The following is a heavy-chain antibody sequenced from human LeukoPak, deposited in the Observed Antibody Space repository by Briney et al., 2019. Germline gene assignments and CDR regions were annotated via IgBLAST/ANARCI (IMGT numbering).Heavy chain of an antibody. V-gene: IGHV1-18*01. Sequence: ASVKVSCKASGYTFTSYGISWVRQAPGQGLEWMGWVSAYNGNTNYAQKLQGRVTMTTDTSTSTAYMELRSLRSDDTAVYYCARGRSKAAESWFDPWGQGTLVTVSS. CDR1: GYTFTSYG. CDR2: VSAYNGNT. D-gene: IGHD3-10*01. J-gene: IGHJ5*02. CDR3: ARGRSKAAESWFDP.